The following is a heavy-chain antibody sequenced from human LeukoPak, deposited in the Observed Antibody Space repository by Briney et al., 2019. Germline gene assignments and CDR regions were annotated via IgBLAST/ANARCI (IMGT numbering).Heavy chain of an antibody. J-gene: IGHJ4*02. CDR3: ARGWGEKGRCRGGTCNNPQFDY. CDR2: IKESGSET. V-gene: IGHV3-7*01. Sequence: GGSLRLSCAASGFKFSYYWMTWVRQAPGKGLEWLANIKESGSETNYVDSVKGRFTISRDNADNLVYLQMNSLRVEDTAVYYCARGWGEKGRCRGGTCNNPQFDYWGQGILVTVSS. CDR1: GFKFSYYW. D-gene: IGHD2-15*01.